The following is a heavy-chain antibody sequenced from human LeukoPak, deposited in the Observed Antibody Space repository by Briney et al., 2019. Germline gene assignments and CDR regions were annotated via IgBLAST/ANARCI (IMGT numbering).Heavy chain of an antibody. Sequence: PSETLSLTCTVSGGYLSSYYWSWIRQPPGRGLEWIGYSSNSASTNYNHSLKSRVTISVDKSKNQFPLKLSSVTAADTAVYYCATCTTSCYGWFHIRGQGTMVTVSS. CDR2: SSNSAST. CDR3: ATCTTSCYGWFHI. J-gene: IGHJ3*02. D-gene: IGHD2-2*01. V-gene: IGHV4-59*03. CDR1: GGYLSSYY.